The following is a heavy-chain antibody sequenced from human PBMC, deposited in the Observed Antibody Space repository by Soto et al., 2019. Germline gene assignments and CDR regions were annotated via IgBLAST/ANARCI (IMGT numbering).Heavy chain of an antibody. CDR1: GFTFSNAW. V-gene: IGHV3-15*01. CDR2: IKSKTDGGTT. Sequence: GGSLRLSCAASGFTFSNAWMSWVRQAPGKGLEWVGRIKSKTDGGTTDYAAPVKGRFTISRDDSKNTLYLQMNSLKTEDTAVYYCTTDRSSSTSCYTCYLDYWGQGTLVTVSS. CDR3: TTDRSSSTSCYTCYLDY. J-gene: IGHJ4*02. D-gene: IGHD2-2*02.